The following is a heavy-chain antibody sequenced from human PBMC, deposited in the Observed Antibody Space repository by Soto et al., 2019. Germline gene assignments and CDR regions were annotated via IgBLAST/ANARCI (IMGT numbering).Heavy chain of an antibody. CDR1: GGSISSSSYY. D-gene: IGHD5-18*01. Sequence: SGTLSLTCTVSGGSISSSSYYWGWSRQPPGKGLEWIGSIYYSGSTYYNPSLKSRVTISVDTYKNQFSLKLSSVTAADTAVYYCARVGWGYSYGYGNWFDPWGQGTLVTVS. J-gene: IGHJ5*02. CDR3: ARVGWGYSYGYGNWFDP. V-gene: IGHV4-39*01. CDR2: IYYSGST.